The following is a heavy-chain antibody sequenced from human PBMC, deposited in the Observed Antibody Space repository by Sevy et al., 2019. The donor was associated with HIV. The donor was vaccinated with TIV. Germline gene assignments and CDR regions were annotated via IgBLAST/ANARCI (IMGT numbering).Heavy chain of an antibody. D-gene: IGHD3-3*01. CDR3: AGSYYNFWNGYYNPFDS. CDR1: GDSISSNNYY. Sequence: SETLSLTCAVSGDSISSNNYYWGWIRQSPGKGLEWIGIVYYTGTTYYYPSLKSRVTISVDTSKSQFSQRLSSVTAADTAVYFCAGSYYNFWNGYYNPFDSWGQGTLVTVSS. V-gene: IGHV4-39*01. J-gene: IGHJ4*02. CDR2: VYYTGTT.